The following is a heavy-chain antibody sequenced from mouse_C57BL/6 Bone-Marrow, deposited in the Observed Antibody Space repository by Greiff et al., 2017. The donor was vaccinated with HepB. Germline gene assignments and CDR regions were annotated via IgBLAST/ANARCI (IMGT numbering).Heavy chain of an antibody. Sequence: QVQLQQPGAELVRPGSSVKLSCKASGYTFTSYWMHWVKQRPIQGLEWIGNIDPSDSETHYNQKFKDKATLTVDKSSSTAYIQLSSLTSEDSAVYYWARLRYYYGSSIYYWGPGTPLTGSS. J-gene: IGHJ2*01. D-gene: IGHD1-1*01. CDR1: GYTFTSYW. CDR2: IDPSDSET. CDR3: ARLRYYYGSSIYY. V-gene: IGHV1-52*01.